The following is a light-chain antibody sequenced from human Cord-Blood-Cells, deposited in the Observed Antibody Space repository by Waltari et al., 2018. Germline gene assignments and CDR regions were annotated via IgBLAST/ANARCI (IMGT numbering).Light chain of an antibody. CDR1: QSISSY. CDR3: QQSYSTPYT. J-gene: IGKJ2*01. CDR2: AAS. V-gene: IGKV1-39*01. Sequence: DIQMTQSSSSLSASVGARVNSTCRASQSISSYLNWYQQKPGKAPKLLIYAASSLQSVVPSRFSGSGSGTDFTITISCLQPEDFATYYCQQSYSTPYTFGQGTKLEIK.